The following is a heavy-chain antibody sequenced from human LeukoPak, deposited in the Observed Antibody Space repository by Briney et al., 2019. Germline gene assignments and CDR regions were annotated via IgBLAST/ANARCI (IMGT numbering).Heavy chain of an antibody. Sequence: ASVKVSCKASGYTFTNYGISWVRQTPGQGLQWMGWINPNSGDTIYAQKFQGRVTMARDTSISTAYMELSRLRSDDTAVYYCARVASTTRRHDSFDIWGQGTLVTVSS. D-gene: IGHD1-1*01. V-gene: IGHV1-2*02. J-gene: IGHJ3*02. CDR2: INPNSGDT. CDR1: GYTFTNYG. CDR3: ARVASTTRRHDSFDI.